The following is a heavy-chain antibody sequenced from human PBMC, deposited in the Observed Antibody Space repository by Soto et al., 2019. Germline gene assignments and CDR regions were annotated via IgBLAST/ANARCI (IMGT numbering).Heavy chain of an antibody. V-gene: IGHV4-34*01. D-gene: IGHD3-10*01. CDR2: INHSGST. CDR1: GGSLSGNY. CDR3: ARARADYYGSENYYKGGFYYFDH. J-gene: IGHJ4*02. Sequence: QVLLQQWGAGLLKPSETLSLTCAVYGGSLSGNYWTWIRQPPGKGLEWIGNINHSGSTIYNPSLKSRVTISVGPSNNQFFLDLSSVTAAVTAVYYCARARADYYGSENYYKGGFYYFDHWGQGTLVTVSS.